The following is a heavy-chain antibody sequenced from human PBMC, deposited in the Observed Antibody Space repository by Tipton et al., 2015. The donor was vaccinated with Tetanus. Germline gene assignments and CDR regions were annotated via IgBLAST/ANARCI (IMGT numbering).Heavy chain of an antibody. CDR1: GGSISRPDLY. D-gene: IGHD3-10*01. J-gene: IGHJ5*02. CDR3: ARHLYGYWFDP. Sequence: TLSLTCSVSGGSISRPDLYWAWIRQPPGKGLEWIGSVYQSGRPNFNPSLKSRVTVTVDTSKNQFSLKLASVTVADTAVYYCARHLYGYWFDPWGQGTLVTVPS. CDR2: VYQSGRP. V-gene: IGHV4-39*01.